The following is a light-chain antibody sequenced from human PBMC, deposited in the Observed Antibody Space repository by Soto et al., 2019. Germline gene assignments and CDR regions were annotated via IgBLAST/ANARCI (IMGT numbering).Light chain of an antibody. V-gene: IGKV2-30*02. J-gene: IGKJ4*01. CDR3: MQSTHWPLS. Sequence: DVELIQSPLSLPVTLGQPASISCRSSQGLVHTDGNTFLTWYQQRPGQSPMRLIYKVSNRDSGVPDRFSGSGLGMLFTLRISRVQAEDVGVYYCMQSTHWPLSFGGGTLLEIQ. CDR1: QGLVHTDGNTF. CDR2: KVS.